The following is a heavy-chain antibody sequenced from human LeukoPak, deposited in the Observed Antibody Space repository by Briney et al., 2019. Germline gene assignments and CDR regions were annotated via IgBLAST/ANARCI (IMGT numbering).Heavy chain of an antibody. CDR1: RFAFGIHA. Sequence: GGSLRLSCAASRFAFGIHAMSWVRQTPGKGLEWVSAISGSGGSTYYADSVKGRFTISRDNSKNTLYLQMNSLRAEDTAVYYCAKGGDRITIFGVVISSHYYYYGMDVWGQGTTVTVSS. CDR3: AKGGDRITIFGVVISSHYYYYGMDV. D-gene: IGHD3-3*01. CDR2: ISGSGGST. V-gene: IGHV3-23*01. J-gene: IGHJ6*02.